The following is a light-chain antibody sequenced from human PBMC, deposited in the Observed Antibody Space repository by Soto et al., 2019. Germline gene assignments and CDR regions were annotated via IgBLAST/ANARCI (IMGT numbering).Light chain of an antibody. CDR3: QQYNSYPMYT. CDR2: KAS. CDR1: QSISSW. J-gene: IGKJ2*01. Sequence: DIQMTQSPSTLSASVGDRVTITCRASQSISSWLAWYQQKPGKAPKLLIYKASSLESGVPSRFSGSGFGTEFTLTISSLQPDDFATYYCQQYNSYPMYTFGQGTKLEIK. V-gene: IGKV1-5*03.